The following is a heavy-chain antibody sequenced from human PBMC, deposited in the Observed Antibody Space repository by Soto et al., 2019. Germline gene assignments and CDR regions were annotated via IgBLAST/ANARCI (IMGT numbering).Heavy chain of an antibody. CDR3: ARSSTSANYFDY. CDR2: IYYSGST. J-gene: IGHJ4*02. CDR1: GGSISSGGYY. Sequence: QVQLQESGPGLVKPSQTLSLTCTVSGGSISSGGYYWSWIRQHPGKGLEWIGYIYYSGSTYYIPSLTSRVNISVDTSTNQFALKVSSVTAADTAVYYCARSSTSANYFDYWGPGTLVTVSS. V-gene: IGHV4-31*03. D-gene: IGHD2-2*01.